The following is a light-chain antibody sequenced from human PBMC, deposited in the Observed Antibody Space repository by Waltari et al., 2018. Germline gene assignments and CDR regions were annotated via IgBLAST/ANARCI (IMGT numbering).Light chain of an antibody. V-gene: IGLV3-21*04. Sequence: SYVLTQPPSVSVAPGKTARITCGGDSIGSRSVLWYQQKPGQAPVLVINNDSDRPSGSPGRFLGSNSGSTATRTISRVGAGDEADYYCQVWDSSSDHVIFGGGTKLTVL. CDR1: SIGSRS. CDR3: QVWDSSSDHVI. CDR2: NDS. J-gene: IGLJ2*01.